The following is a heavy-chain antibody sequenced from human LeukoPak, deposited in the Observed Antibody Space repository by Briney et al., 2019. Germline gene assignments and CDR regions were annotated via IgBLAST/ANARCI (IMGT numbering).Heavy chain of an antibody. CDR1: GFTFDTYG. CDR3: AKGGYCSATRCYVGKGMDD. D-gene: IGHD2-2*01. Sequence: GGSLRLSCAASGFTFDTYGMHWVRQAPGKGLEWVAVISHDGVDKYYADSVRGRFTISRDNSKNTVSLQVNSLRAEDTAAYYCAKGGYCSATRCYVGKGMDDWGQGTLVTVSS. CDR2: ISHDGVDK. J-gene: IGHJ4*02. V-gene: IGHV3-30*18.